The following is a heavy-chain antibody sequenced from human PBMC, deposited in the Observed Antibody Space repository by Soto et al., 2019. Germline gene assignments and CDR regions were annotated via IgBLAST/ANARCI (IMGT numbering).Heavy chain of an antibody. V-gene: IGHV1-8*01. D-gene: IGHD3-3*01. CDR2: MNPNSGNT. CDR1: GYTFTSYD. Sequence: QVQLVQSGAEVKKPGASVKVSCKASGYTFTSYDINWVRQATGQGLEWMGWMNPNSGNTGYAQKFQGRVTMTRNTPISTAYMELSSLRSEDTAVYYGARVPGRLDFWSGYYATYGMDVWGQGTTVTVSS. CDR3: ARVPGRLDFWSGYYATYGMDV. J-gene: IGHJ6*02.